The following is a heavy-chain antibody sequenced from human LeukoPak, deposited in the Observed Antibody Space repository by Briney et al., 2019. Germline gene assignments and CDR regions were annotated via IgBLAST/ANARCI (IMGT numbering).Heavy chain of an antibody. V-gene: IGHV1-69*13. D-gene: IGHD3-10*01. J-gene: IGHJ6*03. Sequence: ASVKVSCKASGGTFSSYAIGWVRQAPGEGLEWMGGIIPIFGTANYAQKFQGRVTITADESTSTAYMELSSLRSEDTAVYYCARDTYYYGSGSYYVLYYMDVWGKGTTVTISS. CDR3: ARDTYYYGSGSYYVLYYMDV. CDR1: GGTFSSYA. CDR2: IIPIFGTA.